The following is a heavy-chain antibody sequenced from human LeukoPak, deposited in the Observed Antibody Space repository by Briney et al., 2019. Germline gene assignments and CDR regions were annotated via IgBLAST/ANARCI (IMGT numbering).Heavy chain of an antibody. D-gene: IGHD1-1*01. J-gene: IGHJ4*02. CDR1: GFTFSTYA. Sequence: GGSLRLSCVASGFTFSTYAMSWVRQAPGKGLEWVSTISGSGGSTYYADSVKGRFTISGDNSKNTLYLQMNSLRVEDTAVYYCAKGGGANVEPTDYWGQGTLVTVSS. V-gene: IGHV3-23*01. CDR3: AKGGGANVEPTDY. CDR2: ISGSGGST.